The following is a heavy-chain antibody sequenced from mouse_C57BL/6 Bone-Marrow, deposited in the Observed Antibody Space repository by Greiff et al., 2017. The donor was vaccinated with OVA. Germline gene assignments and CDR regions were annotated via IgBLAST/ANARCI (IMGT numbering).Heavy chain of an antibody. J-gene: IGHJ4*01. Sequence: QVQLQQPGAELVKPGASVKLSCKASGYTFTSYWMHWVKQRPGQGLEWIGMIHPNSGSTNYNEKFKSKATLTVDKSSSTAYMQLSSLTSEDSAVYYCARKRDYDDFYYAMDYWGQGTSVTVSS. D-gene: IGHD2-4*01. CDR2: IHPNSGST. CDR1: GYTFTSYW. CDR3: ARKRDYDDFYYAMDY. V-gene: IGHV1-64*01.